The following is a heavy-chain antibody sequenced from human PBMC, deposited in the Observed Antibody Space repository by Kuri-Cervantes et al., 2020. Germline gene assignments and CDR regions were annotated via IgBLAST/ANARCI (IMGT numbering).Heavy chain of an antibody. CDR1: GGSISSGGYY. V-gene: IGHV4-31*01. CDR3: ARGYSGYDSVFDY. Sequence: SETLSLTCTVSGGSISSGGYYWSWIRQHPGKGLEWIGYIYYSGSTYYNPSLKSLVTVSVDTSKNQFSLKLSSVTAADTAVYYCARGYSGYDSVFDYWGQGTLVTVSS. CDR2: IYYSGST. J-gene: IGHJ4*02. D-gene: IGHD5-12*01.